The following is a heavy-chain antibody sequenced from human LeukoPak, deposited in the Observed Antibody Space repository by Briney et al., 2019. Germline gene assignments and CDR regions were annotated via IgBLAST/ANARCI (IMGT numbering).Heavy chain of an antibody. CDR3: ARDHGYSSGRYGDY. J-gene: IGHJ4*02. V-gene: IGHV1-3*01. D-gene: IGHD6-19*01. CDR1: GYTFTSYY. Sequence: ASVKVSCKASGYTFTSYYMHWVRQAPGQRLEWMGWINAGNGNTKYSQKFQGRVTITRDTSASTAYMELSSLRSEDTAVYYCARDHGYSSGRYGDYRGQGTLVTVSS. CDR2: INAGNGNT.